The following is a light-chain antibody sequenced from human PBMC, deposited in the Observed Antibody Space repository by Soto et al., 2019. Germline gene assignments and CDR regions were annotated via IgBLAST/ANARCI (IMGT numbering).Light chain of an antibody. V-gene: IGLV2-14*01. CDR3: SSYTGSSTPLV. Sequence: QSALTQPASVSGSPGQSITISCTGTSSDVGGYNYVSWYQQHPGKVPKLMIYDVSNRPSGVSNRFSGSKSGNTASLTISGLQAEDEADYYCSSYTGSSTPLVFGGGTKLTVL. J-gene: IGLJ2*01. CDR2: DVS. CDR1: SSDVGGYNY.